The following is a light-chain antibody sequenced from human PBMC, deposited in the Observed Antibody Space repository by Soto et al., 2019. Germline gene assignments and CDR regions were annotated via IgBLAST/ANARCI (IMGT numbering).Light chain of an antibody. CDR2: DAS. CDR1: QSLSSY. Sequence: IVLTQSPATLSLSPGERATLSCRASQSLSSYLAWYQQKPGQAPRLLIYDASNRATGIPARFSGSGSGTEFTLTISSLEPEDFAVYYCQQYNSYSNTFGQGTKLEIK. J-gene: IGKJ2*01. CDR3: QQYNSYSNT. V-gene: IGKV3-11*01.